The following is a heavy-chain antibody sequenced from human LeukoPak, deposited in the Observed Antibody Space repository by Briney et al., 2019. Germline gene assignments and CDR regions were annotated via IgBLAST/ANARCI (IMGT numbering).Heavy chain of an antibody. CDR1: GFTVGDYA. V-gene: IGHV3-49*04. Sequence: PGGSLRLSCTASGFTVGDYAMSWVRQAPGKGLEGVGFIRSKEYGATAEYASTVKCRFPISRADSNSSADLQMISLRAEDTAVYYCAKGHVVYDGVYWGHGTLVTVSS. CDR3: AKGHVVYDGVY. J-gene: IGHJ4*01. D-gene: IGHD2/OR15-2a*01. CDR2: IRSKEYGATA.